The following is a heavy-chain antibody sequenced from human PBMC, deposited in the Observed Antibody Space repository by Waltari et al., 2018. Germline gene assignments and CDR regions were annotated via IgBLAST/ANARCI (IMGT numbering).Heavy chain of an antibody. Sequence: QVQLVQSGAEVKKPGSSVKVSCKASGGTFSSYAISWVRQAPGQGLEGMGGISPILGRANYAQKFQGRVTITADESTSTAYMELSSLRSEDTAVYYCARDNAYYDSSLAYWGQGTLVTVSS. J-gene: IGHJ4*02. CDR1: GGTFSSYA. D-gene: IGHD3-22*01. CDR2: ISPILGRA. CDR3: ARDNAYYDSSLAY. V-gene: IGHV1-69*11.